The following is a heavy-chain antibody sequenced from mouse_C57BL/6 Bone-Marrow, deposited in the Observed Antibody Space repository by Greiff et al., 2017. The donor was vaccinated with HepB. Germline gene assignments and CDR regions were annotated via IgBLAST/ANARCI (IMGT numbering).Heavy chain of an antibody. V-gene: IGHV1-81*01. CDR2: IYPRSGNT. J-gene: IGHJ2*01. CDR3: ARSHYSKFDY. Sequence: QVHVKQSGAELARPGASVKLSCKASGYTFTSYGISWVKQRTGQGLEWIGEIYPRSGNTYYNEKFKGKATLTADKSSSTAYMELRRLTSEDSAVYFCARSHYSKFDYWGQGTTLTVSS. CDR1: GYTFTSYG. D-gene: IGHD2-5*01.